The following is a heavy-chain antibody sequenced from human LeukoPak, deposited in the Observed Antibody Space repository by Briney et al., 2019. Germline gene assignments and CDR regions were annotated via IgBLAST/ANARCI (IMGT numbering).Heavy chain of an antibody. J-gene: IGHJ4*02. D-gene: IGHD1-26*01. CDR3: AKEKSAVGNLVGAEGKVFDY. CDR1: GFSVSGNY. Sequence: GGSLRLSCAASGFSVSGNYMSWVRQAPGKGLEWVSAISGSGGSTYYADSVKGRFTISRDNSKNTLYLQMNSLRAEDTAVYYCAKEKSAVGNLVGAEGKVFDYSGQGTLVTVSS. V-gene: IGHV3-23*01. CDR2: ISGSGGST.